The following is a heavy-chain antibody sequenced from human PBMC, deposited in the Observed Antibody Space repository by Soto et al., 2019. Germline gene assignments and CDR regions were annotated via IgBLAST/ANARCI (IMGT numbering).Heavy chain of an antibody. Sequence: EVQLVECGGGFVQPGGSLRLSCVASGFTFSYNWMYWVRQAPGKGLVWVSRIDTDGYFTSYADSVKGRFTISRDNAKNTLYLQVNSLRAEDTGVYYCVRGRAGQYFDYWGQGTLVAVSS. CDR3: VRGRAGQYFDY. J-gene: IGHJ4*02. CDR1: GFTFSYNW. CDR2: IDTDGYFT. V-gene: IGHV3-74*01.